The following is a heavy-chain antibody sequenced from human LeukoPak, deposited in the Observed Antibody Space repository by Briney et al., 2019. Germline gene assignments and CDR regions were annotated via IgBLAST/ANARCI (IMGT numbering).Heavy chain of an antibody. V-gene: IGHV3-23*01. CDR3: VKDDGWVQYAN. D-gene: IGHD5-24*01. CDR2: IRGDGVTT. J-gene: IGHJ4*02. CDR1: GFTFSSHG. Sequence: GGSLRLSCAASGFTFSSHGMNWVRQAPGKGLEWVSGIRGDGVTTYYADSVKGRFTISRDNSKNTLYLQMNSLSAEDAAVYYCVKDDGWVQYANWGQGTLVTVSS.